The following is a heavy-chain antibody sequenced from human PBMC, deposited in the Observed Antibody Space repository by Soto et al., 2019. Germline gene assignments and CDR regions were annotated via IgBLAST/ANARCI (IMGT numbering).Heavy chain of an antibody. CDR2: IIPIFGTA. CDR3: ATTYCGGDCQIDY. Sequence: SVKVSCKASGGTFSSYAISWVRQAPGQGLEWMGGIIPIFGTANYAQKFQGRVTITADESTSTAYMELSSLRSEDTAVYYCATTYCGGDCQIDYWGQGTLVTVSS. CDR1: GGTFSSYA. D-gene: IGHD2-21*02. V-gene: IGHV1-69*13. J-gene: IGHJ4*02.